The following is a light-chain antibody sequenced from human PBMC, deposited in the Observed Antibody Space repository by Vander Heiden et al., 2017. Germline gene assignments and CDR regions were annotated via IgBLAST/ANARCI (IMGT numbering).Light chain of an antibody. CDR3: CSYAGSYTFVV. Sequence: SALTHPRSVSGSPGQSVPISSTGTSSDVGGYNYVSWYHQHPGKAPKLMIYDVSKRPSGGPDRFSGSKSGNTASLTISGLQAEDEADYYCCSYAGSYTFVVFGGGTKLTVL. CDR1: SSDVGGYNY. CDR2: DVS. V-gene: IGLV2-11*01. J-gene: IGLJ2*01.